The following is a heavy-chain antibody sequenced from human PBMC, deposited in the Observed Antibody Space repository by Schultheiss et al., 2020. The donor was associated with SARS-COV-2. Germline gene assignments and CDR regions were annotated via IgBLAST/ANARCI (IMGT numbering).Heavy chain of an antibody. D-gene: IGHD3-22*01. CDR1: GFTFSSYS. V-gene: IGHV3-33*08. CDR3: ARDQGYYYDSSGYYGGFDY. Sequence: GESLKISCAASGFTFSSYSMHWVRQAPGKGLEWVAVIWYDGSNKYYADSVKGRFTISRDNAKNSLYLQMNSLRAEDTAVYYCARDQGYYYDSSGYYGGFDYWGQGTLVTVSS. J-gene: IGHJ4*02. CDR2: IWYDGSNK.